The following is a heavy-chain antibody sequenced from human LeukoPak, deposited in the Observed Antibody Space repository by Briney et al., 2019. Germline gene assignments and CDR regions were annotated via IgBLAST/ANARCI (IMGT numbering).Heavy chain of an antibody. CDR1: GGSISSSSYY. CDR3: ASGTYYDILTAPDAFDI. V-gene: IGHV4-39*01. CDR2: IYYSGST. J-gene: IGHJ3*02. D-gene: IGHD3-9*01. Sequence: SETLSLTCTVSGGSISSSSYYWGWIRQPPLNGLEWIGSIYYSGSTYYNPSLKSRVTISVDTSKNQFSLKLSSVTAADTAVYYCASGTYYDILTAPDAFDIWGQGTMVTVSS.